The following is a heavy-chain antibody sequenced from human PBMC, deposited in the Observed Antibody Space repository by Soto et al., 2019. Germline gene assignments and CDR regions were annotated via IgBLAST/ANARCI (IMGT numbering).Heavy chain of an antibody. V-gene: IGHV4-30-4*01. CDR2: YHSGGST. CDR3: VRSRQMGSGNDYGLDV. CDR1: GVSLNTADTW. D-gene: IGHD2-15*01. Sequence: QVQLQESGSGLVKPSQSLSLTCTVSGVSLNTADTWWSWIRQSPGKGLEFIGYYHSGGSTYYDASVRRRVIIFAHTAKRQFSLKLSFVTVADRAVYFCVRSRQMGSGNDYGLDVWGQGTTVTVSS. J-gene: IGHJ6*02.